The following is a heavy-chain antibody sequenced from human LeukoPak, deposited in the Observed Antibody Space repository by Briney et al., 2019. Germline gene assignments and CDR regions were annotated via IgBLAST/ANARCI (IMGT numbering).Heavy chain of an antibody. J-gene: IGHJ4*02. CDR2: IKSDGRDI. D-gene: IGHD3-10*01. Sequence: GGSLRLSCAASGFTFGSYWMHWVRQAPGKGPVWVSRIKSDGRDIDYADSVKGRFTISRDNAKNTLYLQMNSLRAEDTAVYYCASTKESLLWFGDSLPFDYWGQGTLVTVSS. CDR3: ASTKESLLWFGDSLPFDY. V-gene: IGHV3-74*01. CDR1: GFTFGSYW.